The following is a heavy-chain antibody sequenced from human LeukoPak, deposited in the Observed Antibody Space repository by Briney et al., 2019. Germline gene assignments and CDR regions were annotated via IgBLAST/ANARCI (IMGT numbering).Heavy chain of an antibody. Sequence: GGSLRLSCAASGFTFSSYSMNWVRQTPGKGLEWVSSISSSSSYIYYADSVKGRFIISRDNAKNSLYLQMNSLRAEDTAVYYCARDLGGYDPLDYWGQGTLVTVSS. CDR2: ISSSSSYI. V-gene: IGHV3-21*01. D-gene: IGHD5-12*01. J-gene: IGHJ4*02. CDR1: GFTFSSYS. CDR3: ARDLGGYDPLDY.